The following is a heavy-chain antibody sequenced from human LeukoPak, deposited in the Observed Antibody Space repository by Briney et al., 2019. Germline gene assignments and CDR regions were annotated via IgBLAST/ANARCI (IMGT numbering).Heavy chain of an antibody. Sequence: PGGSLRLSCAASGFTFSSYAMHWVRQAPGKGLEWVAVISYDGSNKYYADSVKGRFTISRDNSKNTLYLQMNSLRAEDTAVYYCARGVASLLRYFDPAEYFDYWGQGTLVTVSS. CDR2: ISYDGSNK. CDR3: ARGVASLLRYFDPAEYFDY. J-gene: IGHJ4*02. V-gene: IGHV3-30-3*01. D-gene: IGHD3-9*01. CDR1: GFTFSSYA.